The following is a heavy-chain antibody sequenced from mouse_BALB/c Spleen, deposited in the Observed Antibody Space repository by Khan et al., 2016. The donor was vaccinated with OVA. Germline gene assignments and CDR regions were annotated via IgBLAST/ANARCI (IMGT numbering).Heavy chain of an antibody. V-gene: IGHV5-9-3*01. D-gene: IGHD2-2*01. CDR2: ISTGGHYT. Sequence: EVQLQESGGGLVKPGGSLKLSCSASGFTFSTYAMSWVRQTPEKRLECVATISTGGHYTFYPDSVKGRFTISRDKAKNTLYLQMSSLRSEDTAMYYCARSLVDYHAMDYWGQGTSVTVSS. CDR1: GFTFSTYA. CDR3: ARSLVDYHAMDY. J-gene: IGHJ4*01.